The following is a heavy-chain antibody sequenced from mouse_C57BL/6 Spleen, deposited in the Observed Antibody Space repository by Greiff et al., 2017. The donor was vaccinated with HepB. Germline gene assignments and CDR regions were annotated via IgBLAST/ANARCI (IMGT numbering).Heavy chain of an antibody. J-gene: IGHJ3*01. D-gene: IGHD1-1*02. CDR1: GFTFSNYW. Sequence: EVKVEESGGGLVQPGGSMKLSCVASGFTFSNYWMNWVRQSPEKGLEWVAQIRLKSDNYATHYAESVKGRFTISRDDSKSSVYLQMNNLRAEDTGIYYCTGGASVVRFAYWGQGTLVTVSA. CDR2: IRLKSDNYAT. V-gene: IGHV6-3*01. CDR3: TGGASVVRFAY.